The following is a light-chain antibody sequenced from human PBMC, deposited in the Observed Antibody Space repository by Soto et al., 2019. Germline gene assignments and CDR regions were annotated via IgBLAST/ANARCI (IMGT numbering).Light chain of an antibody. Sequence: MSLSPSSLSASVGDGVPITCRTRQGSKNDLAWYQQKPGKAPKRLIYAVSSWQSGVPSRFSGSGSGTEFTLTISSLEPEDVATYYCLQYDSYLRTFGQGTKVDIK. J-gene: IGKJ1*01. CDR3: LQYDSYLRT. CDR2: AVS. V-gene: IGKV1-17*01. CDR1: QGSKND.